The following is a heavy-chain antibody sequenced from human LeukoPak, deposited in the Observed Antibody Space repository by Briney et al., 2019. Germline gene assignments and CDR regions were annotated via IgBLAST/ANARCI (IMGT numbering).Heavy chain of an antibody. CDR2: ISGSGGST. J-gene: IGHJ6*02. Sequence: HPGGSLRLSCAASGFTFSGYAMNWVRQAPGKGLEWVSSISGSGGSTYYADSVKGRFTISRDNSKNTLYLQMNSLRAEDTALYYCAKSGGPYSSGLDGMDVWGQGTTVTVSS. V-gene: IGHV3-23*01. D-gene: IGHD6-25*01. CDR3: AKSGGPYSSGLDGMDV. CDR1: GFTFSGYA.